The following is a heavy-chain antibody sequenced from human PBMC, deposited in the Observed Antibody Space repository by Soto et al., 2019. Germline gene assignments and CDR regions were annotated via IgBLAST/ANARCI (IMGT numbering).Heavy chain of an antibody. D-gene: IGHD3-16*02. Sequence: PGGSLSLSCAASGFPFSDYYMSWIRQAPGKGLEWVSYISSSGSTIYYADSVKGRFTISRDNAKNSLYLQMNSLRAEDTAVYYCARGPYDYVWGSDPPHFDYWGQGTLVTVSS. CDR3: ARGPYDYVWGSDPPHFDY. CDR1: GFPFSDYY. V-gene: IGHV3-11*01. J-gene: IGHJ4*02. CDR2: ISSSGSTI.